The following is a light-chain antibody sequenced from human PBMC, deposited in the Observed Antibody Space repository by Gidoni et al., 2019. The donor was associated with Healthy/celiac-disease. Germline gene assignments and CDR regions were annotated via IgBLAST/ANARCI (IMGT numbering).Light chain of an antibody. CDR3: SSYTSSSTYV. Sequence: QAALPQPASGSGSPGQPITISCTGTSSDVGGYNYVSWYQQHPGKAPKLMIYEVSNRPSGVSNRFSGSKSGNTASLTISGLQAEDEADYSCSSYTSSSTYVFGTGTKVTVL. CDR1: SSDVGGYNY. CDR2: EVS. V-gene: IGLV2-14*01. J-gene: IGLJ1*01.